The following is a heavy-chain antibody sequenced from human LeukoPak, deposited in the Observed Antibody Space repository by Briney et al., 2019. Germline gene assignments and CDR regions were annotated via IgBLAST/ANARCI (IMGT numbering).Heavy chain of an antibody. CDR3: ARGRRYFDWLLPNPYYFDY. CDR2: INHSGST. J-gene: IGHJ4*02. V-gene: IGHV4-34*01. CDR1: GGSFSGYY. D-gene: IGHD3-9*01. Sequence: SETLSLTCADYGGSFSGYYWSWIRQPPGKGLEWIGEINHSGSTNYNPSLKSRVTISVDTSKNQFSLKLSSVTAADTAVYYCARGRRYFDWLLPNPYYFDYWGQGTLVTVSS.